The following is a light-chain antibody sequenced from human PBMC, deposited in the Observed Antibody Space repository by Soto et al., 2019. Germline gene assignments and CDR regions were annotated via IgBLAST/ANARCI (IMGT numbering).Light chain of an antibody. CDR3: SSYAKRSTLEGV. CDR1: SSDVGGFTY. Sequence: QSALTQPASVSGSPGQSITISCTATSSDVGGFTYVSWYQQHPGKAPKLMIYEVSNRPSGVSNRFSGSQSGNTASLTISGLQAEDEADYYCSSYAKRSTLEGVFGTGTKVT. J-gene: IGLJ1*01. V-gene: IGLV2-14*01. CDR2: EVS.